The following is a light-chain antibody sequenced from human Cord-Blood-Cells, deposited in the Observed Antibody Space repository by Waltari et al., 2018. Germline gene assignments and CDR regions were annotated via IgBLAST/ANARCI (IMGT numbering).Light chain of an antibody. CDR1: RSSVGRYNL. CDR3: CSYAGSSTVV. J-gene: IGLJ2*01. V-gene: IGLV2-23*02. Sequence: QSALTQTASLSGSPGQWTTITCTGTRSSVGRYNLVFRYQQHPGKAPKLMIYEVSKRPSGVSNRFSGSKSGNTASLTISGLQAEDEADYYCCSYAGSSTVVFGGGTKLTVL. CDR2: EVS.